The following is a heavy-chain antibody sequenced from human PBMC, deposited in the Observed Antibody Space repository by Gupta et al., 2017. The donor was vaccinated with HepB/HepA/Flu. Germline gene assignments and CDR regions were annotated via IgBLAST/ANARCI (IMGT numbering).Heavy chain of an antibody. J-gene: IGHJ4*02. V-gene: IGHV4-59*01. CDR1: GDSISSYY. Sequence: QVQLQESGPGLVKPSETLSLTCTVSGDSISSYYWSWLRQPPGKGLELVGYIYYTGITNYNPSLKSRVTISVDTSKTQFSLKRSSVTAADTAVYYWASRDILTPRGVDYWGQGILVTVSS. D-gene: IGHD3-9*01. CDR2: IYYTGIT. CDR3: ASRDILTPRGVDY.